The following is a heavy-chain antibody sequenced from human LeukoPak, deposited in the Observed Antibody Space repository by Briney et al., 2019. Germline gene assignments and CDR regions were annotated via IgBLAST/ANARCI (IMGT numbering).Heavy chain of an antibody. V-gene: IGHV1-69*13. CDR1: GFTFTSYD. CDR2: IIPIFGTA. CDR3: ARGPGHHYYYGMDV. Sequence: GASVKVSCKASGFTFTSYDINWVRQAAGQGLEWMGGIIPIFGTANYAQKFQGRVTITADESTSTAYMELSSLRSEDTAVYYCARGPGHHYYYGMDVWGQGTTVTVSS. J-gene: IGHJ6*02.